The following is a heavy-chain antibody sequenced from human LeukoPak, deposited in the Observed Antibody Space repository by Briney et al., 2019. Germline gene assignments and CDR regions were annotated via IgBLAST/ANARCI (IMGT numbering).Heavy chain of an antibody. V-gene: IGHV4-61*02. CDR2: IYTSGTT. CDR1: GGSVRRGNY. CDR3: ARWSGSVTARNYYYYMDV. Sequence: SETLSLTCTVSGGSVRRGNYWTWIRQPAGSGLEWIGRIYTSGTTDYNPSLRTRVTISVDASRNQFSLNLSSVTAADTAVYYCARWSGSVTARNYYYYMDVWGEGTTVTVSS. J-gene: IGHJ6*03. D-gene: IGHD6-6*01.